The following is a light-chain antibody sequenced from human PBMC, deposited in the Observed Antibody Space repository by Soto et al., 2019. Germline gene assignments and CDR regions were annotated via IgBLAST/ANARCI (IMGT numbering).Light chain of an antibody. V-gene: IGLV3-1*01. Sequence: SYELTQPPSVSLPQGKKASTTGFGDKLGDKYACWYQQKPGQSPVLVIYQDSKRPSGIPERFSGSNSGNTATLTISGTQAMDEADYYCQAWDSSTRVVFGGGTKLTVL. CDR2: QDS. CDR3: QAWDSSTRVV. CDR1: KLGDKY. J-gene: IGLJ2*01.